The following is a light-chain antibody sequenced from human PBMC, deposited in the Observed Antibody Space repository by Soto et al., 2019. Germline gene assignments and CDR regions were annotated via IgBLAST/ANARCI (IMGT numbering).Light chain of an antibody. Sequence: QSALTQPPSASGSPGQSVAISCTATSSDVGGYNYVSWYKQHPGKAPKLMIYEVNKRPSGVPDRFPGSKSGNTASLTVSGLQAEDEADYYCSSYAGSSNVFGTRTKLNVL. CDR1: SSDVGGYNY. J-gene: IGLJ1*01. CDR3: SSYAGSSNV. CDR2: EVN. V-gene: IGLV2-8*01.